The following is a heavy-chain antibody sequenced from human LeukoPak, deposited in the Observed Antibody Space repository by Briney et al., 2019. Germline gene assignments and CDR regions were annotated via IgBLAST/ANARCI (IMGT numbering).Heavy chain of an antibody. D-gene: IGHD3-10*01. J-gene: IGHJ5*02. CDR1: GGSISSTSYY. Sequence: PSETLSLTCTVSGGSISSTSYYWGWICQPPGKGLEWIGSIYYSGSTYYNPSLKSRVTISVDTSKNQFSLKRSSVTAADTAVYYCARYPLWFGEPPNWFDPWGQGTLVTVSS. CDR3: ARYPLWFGEPPNWFDP. V-gene: IGHV4-39*01. CDR2: IYYSGST.